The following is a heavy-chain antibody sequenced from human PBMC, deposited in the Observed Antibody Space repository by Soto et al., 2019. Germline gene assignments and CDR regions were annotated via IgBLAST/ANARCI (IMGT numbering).Heavy chain of an antibody. Sequence: PGESLKISCKGSGYTFTRYWIGWVRQMPGKGLELMGIVFPDDSDVRYSPSFQGQVTISADKSINTAYLHWSALKASDNAKYYCARHLTGDLGRGMDVWGQGTTVTVSS. CDR1: GYTFTRYW. CDR3: ARHLTGDLGRGMDV. J-gene: IGHJ6*02. D-gene: IGHD3-9*01. V-gene: IGHV5-51*01. CDR2: VFPDDSDV.